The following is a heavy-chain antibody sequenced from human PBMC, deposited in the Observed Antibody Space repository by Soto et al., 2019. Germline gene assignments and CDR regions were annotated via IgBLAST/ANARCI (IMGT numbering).Heavy chain of an antibody. CDR3: ARGSSGWYEVDY. Sequence: GGSLRLSCAASGFTFSSYWMSWVRQAPGKGLEWVANIKQDGSEKNYVDYVKGRFTISRYNAKNSLYLQMNSLRAEDTAVYYCARGSSGWYEVDYWGQGTMVTVSS. CDR1: GFTFSSYW. D-gene: IGHD6-19*01. J-gene: IGHJ4*02. V-gene: IGHV3-7*01. CDR2: IKQDGSEK.